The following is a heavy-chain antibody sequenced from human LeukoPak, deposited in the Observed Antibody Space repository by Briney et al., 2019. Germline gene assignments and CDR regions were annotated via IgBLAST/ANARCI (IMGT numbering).Heavy chain of an antibody. V-gene: IGHV3-48*01. CDR2: ISGSGSSI. CDR3: AKAAIVVVVAATLPDY. CDR1: GFTFSTYS. D-gene: IGHD2-15*01. J-gene: IGHJ4*02. Sequence: GGSLRLSCAASGFTFSTYSMNWVRQAPGKGLEWVSYISGSGSSIYYADSVKGRFTISRDNAKNSLYLQMNSLRAEDTAVYYCAKAAIVVVVAATLPDYWGQGTLVTVSS.